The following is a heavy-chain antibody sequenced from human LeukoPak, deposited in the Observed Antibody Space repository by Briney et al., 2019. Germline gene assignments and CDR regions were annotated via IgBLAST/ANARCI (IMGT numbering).Heavy chain of an antibody. V-gene: IGHV4-59*01. CDR1: GGFISSYY. D-gene: IGHD3-9*01. Sequence: SETLSLTCTVSGGFISSYYWSWIRQPPGKGLEWIGYIYYSGSTNYNPSLKSRVTISVDTSKNQFSLKLSSVAAADTAVYYCARDGGGDILTGYVSGWGQGTLVTVSS. J-gene: IGHJ4*02. CDR3: ARDGGGDILTGYVSG. CDR2: IYYSGST.